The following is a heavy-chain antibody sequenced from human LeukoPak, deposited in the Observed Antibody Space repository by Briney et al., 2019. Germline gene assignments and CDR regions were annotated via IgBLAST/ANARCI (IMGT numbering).Heavy chain of an antibody. CDR3: AKVIYSNYGYFDY. D-gene: IGHD4-11*01. Sequence: GGSLRLSCAASGFTFSSYALTWVRQAPGKGLEWVSGISGSGTTTYYADSVKGRFTISRDNSKNTLYLQMNSLRAEDTAVYYCAKVIYSNYGYFDYWGQGTLVTVSS. CDR1: GFTFSSYA. J-gene: IGHJ4*02. CDR2: ISGSGTTT. V-gene: IGHV3-23*01.